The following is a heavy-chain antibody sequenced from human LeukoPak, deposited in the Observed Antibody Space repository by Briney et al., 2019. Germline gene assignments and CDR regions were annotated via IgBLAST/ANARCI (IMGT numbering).Heavy chain of an antibody. D-gene: IGHD3-22*01. CDR1: AFTFSSYS. V-gene: IGHV3-21*01. Sequence: PGGSLRLSCAASAFTFSSYSMNWVRQAPGKGLEWVSSISRSSRSIYYADSVRGRFTISRDNAKNSLFLQMNSLRAEDTAVYYCAKADDSSGYPYYFDYWGQGTLVTVSS. J-gene: IGHJ4*02. CDR3: AKADDSSGYPYYFDY. CDR2: ISRSSRSI.